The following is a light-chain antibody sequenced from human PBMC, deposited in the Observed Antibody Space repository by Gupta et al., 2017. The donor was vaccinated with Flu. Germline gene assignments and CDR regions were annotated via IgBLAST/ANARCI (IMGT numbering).Light chain of an antibody. Sequence: SVSGSPGQSITISCTGTSSDIGAYNYVSWYQQYPGKVPKLLIYEVSYRPSGISDRFSGSKSGNTASLTISGLQADDEADYYCSSYTGSVTVFGGGTKLTVL. CDR1: SSDIGAYNY. J-gene: IGLJ3*02. V-gene: IGLV2-14*01. CDR2: EVS. CDR3: SSYTGSVTV.